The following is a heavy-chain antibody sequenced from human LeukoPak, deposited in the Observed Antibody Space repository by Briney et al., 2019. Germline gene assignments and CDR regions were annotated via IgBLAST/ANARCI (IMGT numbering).Heavy chain of an antibody. J-gene: IGHJ3*02. CDR3: AKDLTVARRWPRAFDI. D-gene: IGHD4-23*01. CDR2: VSWNSGRI. Sequence: GRSLLLFCASSGLTFDDSAMHWFRQAPVNGLERVSGVSWNSGRICYADSVKGRFTIPRDNAKNSLYLQMTSLRAEDTALYYCAKDLTVARRWPRAFDIWGQGTMVTVSS. V-gene: IGHV3-9*01. CDR1: GLTFDDSA.